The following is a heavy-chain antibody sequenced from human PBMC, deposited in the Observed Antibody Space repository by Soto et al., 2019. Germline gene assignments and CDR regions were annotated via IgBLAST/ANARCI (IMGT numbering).Heavy chain of an antibody. CDR1: GGTFSSYT. CDR2: IIPILGIA. Sequence: QVPLVQSGAEVKKPGSSVKVSCKASGGTFSSYTISWVRQAPGQGLEWMGRIIPILGIANYAQKFQGRVTITADKSTSTAYMELSSLRSEDTAVYYCAEGLVGGAFDIWGQGTMVTVSS. V-gene: IGHV1-69*02. J-gene: IGHJ3*02. D-gene: IGHD3-10*01. CDR3: AEGLVGGAFDI.